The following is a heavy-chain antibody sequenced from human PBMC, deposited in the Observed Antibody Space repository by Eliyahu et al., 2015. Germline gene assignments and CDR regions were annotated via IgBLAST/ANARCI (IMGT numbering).Heavy chain of an antibody. D-gene: IGHD5-18*01. CDR1: GFSFNTXW. CDR2: IDSDGSDX. V-gene: IGHV3-74*01. Sequence: EVQLVESGGGLVQPGGSLRLSCXASGFSFNTXWIPWVRQAPGKGLVWXSRIDSDGSDXIXADSVKGRFTISRDNAKNTLYLQMNSLGADDSAVYYCSRGGYHHGFDIWGQGTMVTVSS. CDR3: SRGGYHHGFDI. J-gene: IGHJ3*02.